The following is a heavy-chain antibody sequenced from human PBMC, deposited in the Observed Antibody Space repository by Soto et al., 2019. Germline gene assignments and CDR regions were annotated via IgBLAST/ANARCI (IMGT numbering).Heavy chain of an antibody. D-gene: IGHD3-22*01. V-gene: IGHV5-51*01. CDR2: IYPGDSDT. CDR3: ARVIDSSGYYHYHHLDY. Sequence: GESLKISCKGSGYSFTSYWIGWVRQMPGKGLEWMGIIYPGDSDTRYSPSFQGQVTISADKSISTAYLQWSSLKASDTAMYYCARVIDSSGYYHYHHLDYWGQGTLVTVSS. J-gene: IGHJ4*02. CDR1: GYSFTSYW.